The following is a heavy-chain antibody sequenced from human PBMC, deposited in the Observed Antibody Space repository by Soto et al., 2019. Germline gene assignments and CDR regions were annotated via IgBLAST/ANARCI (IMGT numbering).Heavy chain of an antibody. Sequence: GGSLRLSCAASGFTFSSYGMHWVRQAPGKGLEWVAVIWYDGSNKYYADSVKGRFTISRDNSKNTLYLQMNSLRAEDTAVYYCARDADSGYDFDYWGQGTLVTVSS. D-gene: IGHD5-12*01. J-gene: IGHJ4*02. CDR2: IWYDGSNK. V-gene: IGHV3-33*01. CDR1: GFTFSSYG. CDR3: ARDADSGYDFDY.